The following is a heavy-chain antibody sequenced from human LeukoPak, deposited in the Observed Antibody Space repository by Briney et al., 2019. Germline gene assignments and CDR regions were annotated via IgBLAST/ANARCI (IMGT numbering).Heavy chain of an antibody. J-gene: IGHJ3*02. D-gene: IGHD3-10*01. CDR1: GGSISSYY. V-gene: IGHV4-4*07. CDR3: ARSITGVRITNAFDI. Sequence: SDTLSLTCTASGGSISSYYWSWIRQPAGQGLEWIGRIYTSGSTNYNPSLKSRVTMSVDTSKNQFSLKLSSVTAADTAAYCSARSITGVRITNAFDIWGQGTMVTVSS. CDR2: IYTSGST.